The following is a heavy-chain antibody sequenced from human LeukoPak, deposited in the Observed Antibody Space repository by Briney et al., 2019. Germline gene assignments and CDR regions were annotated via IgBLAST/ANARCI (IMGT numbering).Heavy chain of an antibody. Sequence: GGSLRLSCAASGFTFNTYSMNWVRQAPGKGLEWVSSISSRSTDMFYADSVKGRFTISRDNAKNSLYLHMNSLRVEDTAMYYCVTEAAMVRGGPSSSALDIWGQGTMVTVSS. CDR2: ISSRSTDM. D-gene: IGHD3-10*01. J-gene: IGHJ3*02. CDR3: VTEAAMVRGGPSSSALDI. CDR1: GFTFNTYS. V-gene: IGHV3-21*01.